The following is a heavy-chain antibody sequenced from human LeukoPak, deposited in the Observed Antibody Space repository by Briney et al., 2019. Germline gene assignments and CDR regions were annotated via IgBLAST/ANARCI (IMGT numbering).Heavy chain of an antibody. CDR2: INHSGST. CDR3: ARGRRFYYYDSSGYYDY. D-gene: IGHD3-22*01. V-gene: IGHV4-34*01. J-gene: IGHJ4*02. CDR1: GGSFSAYY. Sequence: SETLSLTCAVYGGSFSAYYWTWIRQPPGKGLEWIGEINHSGSTNYNPSLKSRVTISVDTSKNQFSLKLSSVTAADTAVYYCARGRRFYYYDSSGYYDYWGQGTLVTVSS.